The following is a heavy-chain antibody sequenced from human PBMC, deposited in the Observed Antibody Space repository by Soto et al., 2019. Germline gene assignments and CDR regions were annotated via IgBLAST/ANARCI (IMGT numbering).Heavy chain of an antibody. V-gene: IGHV3-23*01. J-gene: IGHJ4*02. CDR1: GLTFSSYA. Sequence: LRLSCAASGLTFSSYAMTWVRQAPGKGLEGVSAISGGGDSIYYADSVKGRFTISRDQSKNTLYLQMHSLRAEDTAMYFCAKERDNGADRYYFDYWGQGTLVTVSS. CDR3: AKERDNGADRYYFDY. CDR2: ISGGGDSI. D-gene: IGHD2-8*01.